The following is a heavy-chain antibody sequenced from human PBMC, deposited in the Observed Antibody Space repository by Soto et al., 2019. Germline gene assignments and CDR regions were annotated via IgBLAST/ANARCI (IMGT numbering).Heavy chain of an antibody. Sequence: SETLSLTCTVSGGSISSYYWSWIRQPPGKGLERIRYIYYSGSTNYNPSLKSRVTISVDTSKNQFSLMLSSVTAADTAVYYCARSQLTIAAAGPDAFDIWGQGTMVTVSS. D-gene: IGHD6-13*01. CDR3: ARSQLTIAAAGPDAFDI. V-gene: IGHV4-59*01. CDR1: GGSISSYY. J-gene: IGHJ3*02. CDR2: IYYSGST.